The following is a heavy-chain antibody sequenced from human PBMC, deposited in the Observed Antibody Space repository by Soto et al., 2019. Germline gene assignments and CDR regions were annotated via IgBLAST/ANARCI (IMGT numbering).Heavy chain of an antibody. J-gene: IGHJ5*02. V-gene: IGHV1-18*04. CDR2: ISAYNGST. CDR3: ARRMTTVTTGGWFDP. Sequence: ASVKVSCKASGYTFTSYYMHWVRQAPGQGLEWMGWISAYNGSTSYAQKLQGRVTMTTDTSTSTAYMELRSLRSDDTAVYYCARRMTTVTTGGWFDPWGQGTLVTVSS. D-gene: IGHD4-17*01. CDR1: GYTFTSYY.